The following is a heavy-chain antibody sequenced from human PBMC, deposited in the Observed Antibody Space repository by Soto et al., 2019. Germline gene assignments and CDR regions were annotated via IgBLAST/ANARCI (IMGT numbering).Heavy chain of an antibody. Sequence: ASVKVSCKASGYTFATYAIHWVRQAPGEGLEWMGWINPATGNTEYSEKFQDRVTLTRDTSATTAYMELRGLRFEDTAVYYCARRYKSAGWLEPWGQGTLVTVSS. V-gene: IGHV1-3*01. J-gene: IGHJ5*02. CDR3: ARRYKSAGWLEP. D-gene: IGHD1-20*01. CDR1: GYTFATYA. CDR2: INPATGNT.